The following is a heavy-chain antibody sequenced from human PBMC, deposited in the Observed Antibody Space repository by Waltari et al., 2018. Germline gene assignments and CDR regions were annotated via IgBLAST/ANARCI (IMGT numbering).Heavy chain of an antibody. CDR1: PGSITTYGYY. Sequence: LQLQESGPGLVKPSETLSLTCTVSPGSITTYGYYWGWIRQPPGKGLEWIGRIYYSGITSFDPSLGSRVIISIDTSESRISLRLNSVTAADTAVYYCAVGRGIFDIWGQGTVVTVSS. CDR3: AVGRGIFDI. D-gene: IGHD6-13*01. V-gene: IGHV4-39*01. J-gene: IGHJ3*02. CDR2: IYYSGIT.